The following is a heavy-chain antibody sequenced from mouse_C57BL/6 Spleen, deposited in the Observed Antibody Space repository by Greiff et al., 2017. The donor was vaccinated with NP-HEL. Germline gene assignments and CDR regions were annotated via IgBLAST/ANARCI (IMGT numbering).Heavy chain of an antibody. D-gene: IGHD2-10*01. V-gene: IGHV10-1*01. CDR3: VRGEGPYYGNYYAMDY. CDR2: IRSKSNNYAT. CDR1: GFSFNTYA. J-gene: IGHJ4*01. Sequence: EVQLVESGGGLVQPKGSLKLSCAASGFSFNTYAMNWVRQAPGKGLEWVARIRSKSNNYATYYADSVKDRFTISRDDSESMLYLQMNNLKTEDTAMYYCVRGEGPYYGNYYAMDYWGQGTSVTVSS.